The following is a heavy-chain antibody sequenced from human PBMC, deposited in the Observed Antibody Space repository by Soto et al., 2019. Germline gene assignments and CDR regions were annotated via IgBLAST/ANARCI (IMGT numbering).Heavy chain of an antibody. J-gene: IGHJ4*02. D-gene: IGHD1-1*01. CDR2: IDCSGNI. Sequence: QLQLQESGPGLVKPSETLSLTCNASGGSITSSGSAWGWIRQSPGKGLEGIGTIDCSGNIYSIPSLKSRITISVDTSKNQISLKLSSVTAADTAVYYCARHIHNQGFEYYFDSWGQGTLVTVSS. CDR1: GGSITSSGSA. CDR3: ARHIHNQGFEYYFDS. V-gene: IGHV4-39*01.